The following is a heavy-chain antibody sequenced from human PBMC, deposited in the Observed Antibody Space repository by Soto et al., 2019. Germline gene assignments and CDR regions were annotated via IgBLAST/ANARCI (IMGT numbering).Heavy chain of an antibody. J-gene: IGHJ4*02. Sequence: GGSLRLSCAASGFTVSSNYMSWVRQAPGKGLEWVSVIYSGGSTYYADSVKGRFTISRDNSKNTLYLQMNSLSAGDTAVYYCARARASWDFDYWGQGTLVTVSS. D-gene: IGHD3-16*01. V-gene: IGHV3-53*01. CDR1: GFTVSSNY. CDR3: ARARASWDFDY. CDR2: IYSGGST.